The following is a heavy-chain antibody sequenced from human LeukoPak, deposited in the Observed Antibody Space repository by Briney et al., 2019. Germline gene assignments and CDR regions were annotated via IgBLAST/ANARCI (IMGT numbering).Heavy chain of an antibody. Sequence: PGGSLRLSCAASGFTFSSYEMNWVRQAPGKGLEWVSYISSSGSTIYYADSVRGRFTISRGSAKNSLYLQMNSLRAEDTAVYYCARAPYYYDSSGYYGYWGQGTLVTVSP. CDR3: ARAPYYYDSSGYYGY. CDR2: ISSSGSTI. J-gene: IGHJ4*02. D-gene: IGHD3-22*01. CDR1: GFTFSSYE. V-gene: IGHV3-48*03.